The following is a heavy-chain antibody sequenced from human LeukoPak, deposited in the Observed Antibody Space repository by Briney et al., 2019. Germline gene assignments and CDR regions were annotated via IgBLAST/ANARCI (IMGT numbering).Heavy chain of an antibody. CDR1: GYTFTSYA. J-gene: IGHJ3*02. V-gene: IGHV1-46*01. CDR2: INPSGGST. Sequence: GASVKVSCKASGYTFTSYAMNWVRQAPGQGLERMGIINPSGGSTSYAQKFQGRVTMTRDMSTSTVYMELSSLRSEDTAVYYCARVKGNHYYDSSGSNAFDIWGQGTMVTVSS. D-gene: IGHD3-22*01. CDR3: ARVKGNHYYDSSGSNAFDI.